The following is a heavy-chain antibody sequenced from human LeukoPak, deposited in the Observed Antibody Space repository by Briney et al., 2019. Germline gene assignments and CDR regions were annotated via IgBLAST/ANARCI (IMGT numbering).Heavy chain of an antibody. CDR2: IYSGGST. J-gene: IGHJ4*02. Sequence: PGGSLRLSCAASGFTFSSYAMSWVRQAPGKGLEWVSVIYSGGSTYYADSVKGRFTISRDNSKNTLYLQMNSLRAEDTAVYYCARGPLDDYWGQGTLVTVSS. CDR1: GFTFSSYA. CDR3: ARGPLDDY. V-gene: IGHV3-53*01.